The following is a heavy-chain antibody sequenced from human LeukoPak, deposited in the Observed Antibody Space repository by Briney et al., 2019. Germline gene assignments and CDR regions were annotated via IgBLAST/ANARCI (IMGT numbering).Heavy chain of an antibody. CDR3: ARAPLIRYFEV. J-gene: IGHJ4*02. CDR2: INHSGST. D-gene: IGHD3-9*01. Sequence: PSETLSLTCAVYGGSFSGYYWSWIRQPPGKGLEWIGEINHSGSTNYNPSLKSGVTISVDTSKNQFSLKLSSVTAADTAVYYCARAPLIRYFEVWGQGTLVTVSS. CDR1: GGSFSGYY. V-gene: IGHV4-34*01.